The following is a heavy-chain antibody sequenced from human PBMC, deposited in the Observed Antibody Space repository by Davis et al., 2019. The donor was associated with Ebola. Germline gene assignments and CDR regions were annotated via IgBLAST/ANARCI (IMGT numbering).Heavy chain of an antibody. Sequence: MPSETLSLTCTVSGASMSSYYWSWIRQPPGKGLEWIGSIYYSGSTDYNPSLKSRVTISVDTSKNQFSLKLSSVTAADTAVYYCARQGPSGGSWPFDYWGQGTLVTVSS. CDR2: IYYSGST. V-gene: IGHV4-59*05. CDR3: ARQGPSGGSWPFDY. CDR1: GASMSSYY. J-gene: IGHJ4*02. D-gene: IGHD2-15*01.